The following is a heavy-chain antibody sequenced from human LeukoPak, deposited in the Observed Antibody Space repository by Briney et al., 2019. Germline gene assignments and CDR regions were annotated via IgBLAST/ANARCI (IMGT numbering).Heavy chain of an antibody. D-gene: IGHD6-13*01. CDR2: LYYTGSA. J-gene: IGHJ4*02. V-gene: IGHV4-39*01. CDR3: ARHTPQEAAAKYDY. CDR1: GGSIISTIHY. Sequence: PSETLSLTCTVSGGSIISTIHYWAWIRQAPGKALEWIGSLYYTGSASYNPSLKSRVAISVDTSRNQFSLKLDSLTAADTAIYYCARHTPQEAAAKYDYWGQGTLVTVSS.